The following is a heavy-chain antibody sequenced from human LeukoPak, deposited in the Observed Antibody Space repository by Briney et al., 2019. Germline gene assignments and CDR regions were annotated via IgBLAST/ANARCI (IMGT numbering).Heavy chain of an antibody. CDR3: AKDSCSSTSCYWDY. CDR1: GFTFSSYW. Sequence: PGGSLRLSCAASGFTFSSYWMSWVRQAPGKGLEWVANIKQDGSEKYYVDSVKGRFTISRDNAKNSLYLQMNSLRAEDTAVYYCAKDSCSSTSCYWDYWGQGTLVTVSS. D-gene: IGHD2-2*01. J-gene: IGHJ4*02. V-gene: IGHV3-7*01. CDR2: IKQDGSEK.